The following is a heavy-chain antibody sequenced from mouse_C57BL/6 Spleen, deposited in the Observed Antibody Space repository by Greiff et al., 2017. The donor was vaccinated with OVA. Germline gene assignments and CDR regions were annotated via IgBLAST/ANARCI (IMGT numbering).Heavy chain of an antibody. D-gene: IGHD1-1*01. CDR2: IYPGDGDT. V-gene: IGHV1-82*01. CDR3: ARYYGSRGYFDY. CDR1: GYAFSSSW. J-gene: IGHJ2*01. Sequence: VKLMESGPELVKPGASVKISCKASGYAFSSSWMNWVKQRPGKGLEWIGRIYPGDGDTNYNGKFKGKATLTADKSSSTAYMQLSSLTSEDSAVYFCARYYGSRGYFDYWGQGTTLTVSS.